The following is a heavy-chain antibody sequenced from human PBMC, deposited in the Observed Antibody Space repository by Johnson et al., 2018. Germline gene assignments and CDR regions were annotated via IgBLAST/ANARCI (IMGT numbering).Heavy chain of an antibody. V-gene: IGHV3-30*18. CDR3: AKVPYSSSSHPQH. CDR2: ISHDGSNK. J-gene: IGHJ1*01. D-gene: IGHD6-6*01. Sequence: SLRLSCAASGFTFSSYGMHWVRQAPGTGLEWVAVISHDGSNKYYADSVKGRFTISRDNSKNTLYLQMNSLRAEDTAVYYCAKVPYSSSSHPQHWGQGTLVTVSS. CDR1: GFTFSSYG.